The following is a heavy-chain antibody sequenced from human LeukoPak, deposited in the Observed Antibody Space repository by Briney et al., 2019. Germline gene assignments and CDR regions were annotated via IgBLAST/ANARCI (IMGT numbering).Heavy chain of an antibody. J-gene: IGHJ4*02. CDR1: SGSISSYY. CDR2: IYYSGST. CDR3: ASGDYYDSSGYYS. Sequence: SETLSLTCTVSSGSISSYYWSWIRQPPGKGLEWIGYIYYSGSTNYHPSLKSRVTISVDTSKNQFSLTLSSVTAADTAVYYCASGDYYDSSGYYSWGQGTLVTVSS. V-gene: IGHV4-59*01. D-gene: IGHD3-22*01.